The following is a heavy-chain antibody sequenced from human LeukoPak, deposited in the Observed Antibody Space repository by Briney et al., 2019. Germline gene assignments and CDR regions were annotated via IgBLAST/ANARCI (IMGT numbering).Heavy chain of an antibody. CDR1: GYTFTRYY. Sequence: SVHVSCKASGYTFTRYYMYWVRQAPGQGREWMGWINPNSGGTNYAQKFQGRVTMTRDTSISTAYMELSRLRSDDTAVYYCARRYRERIEDGNWFDPWGQGTLVTVSS. D-gene: IGHD5-12*01. CDR3: ARRYRERIEDGNWFDP. CDR2: INPNSGGT. V-gene: IGHV1-2*02. J-gene: IGHJ5*02.